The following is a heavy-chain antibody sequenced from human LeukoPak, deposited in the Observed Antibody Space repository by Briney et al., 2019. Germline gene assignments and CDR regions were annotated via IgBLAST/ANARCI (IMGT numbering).Heavy chain of an antibody. CDR3: ARIAARQQDY. V-gene: IGHV4-39*07. Sequence: SETLSLTCTVSGGSISSSSYYWGWIRQPPGKGLEWIGSIYYSGSTYYNSSLKSRVTISVDTSKNQFSLKLSSVTAADTAVYYCARIAARQQDYWGQGTLVTVSS. CDR2: IYYSGST. D-gene: IGHD6-6*01. CDR1: GGSISSSSYY. J-gene: IGHJ4*02.